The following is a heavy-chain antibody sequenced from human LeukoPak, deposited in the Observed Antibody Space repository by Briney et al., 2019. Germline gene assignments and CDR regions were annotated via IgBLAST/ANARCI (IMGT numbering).Heavy chain of an antibody. D-gene: IGHD1-26*01. Sequence: GASGKVSCKASGGTFSSYAISWVRQAPGQGLEWMGGIIPIFGTANYAQKFQGRVTITADESTSTAYMELSSLRAEDTAVYYCAKDLVGAHRGLYWGQGTLVTVSS. V-gene: IGHV1-69*13. J-gene: IGHJ4*02. CDR3: AKDLVGAHRGLY. CDR2: IIPIFGTA. CDR1: GGTFSSYA.